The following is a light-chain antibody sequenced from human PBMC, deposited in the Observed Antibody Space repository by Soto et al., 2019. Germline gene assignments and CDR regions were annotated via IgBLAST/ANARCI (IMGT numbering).Light chain of an antibody. V-gene: IGKV1-39*01. CDR1: QSISTY. Sequence: DIQMTQSPSSLSASLGDRVTISCRASQSISTYLHWYQQKPGTAPRLLIYRASSVKSGVPPRFSGSGSGRDFTLTISSLRPEDIGTYFCQQSYSVPWTFGPGTKVDIK. CDR2: RAS. CDR3: QQSYSVPWT. J-gene: IGKJ1*01.